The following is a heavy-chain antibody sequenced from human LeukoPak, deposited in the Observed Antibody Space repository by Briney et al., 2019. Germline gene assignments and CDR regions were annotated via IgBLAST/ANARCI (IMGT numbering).Heavy chain of an antibody. Sequence: GGSLRLSCAASGFTFSDYYMSWIRQAPGKGLEWVSYISSSGSTIYYADSVKGRFTISRDNAKNSLYLQMNSLRAEDTAVYYCASAIALAGTRVHSWFDPWGQGTLVTVSS. CDR2: ISSSGSTI. J-gene: IGHJ5*02. CDR3: ASAIALAGTRVHSWFDP. CDR1: GFTFSDYY. V-gene: IGHV3-11*04. D-gene: IGHD6-19*01.